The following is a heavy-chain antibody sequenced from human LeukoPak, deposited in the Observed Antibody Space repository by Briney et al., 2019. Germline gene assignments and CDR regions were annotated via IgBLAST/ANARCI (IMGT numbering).Heavy chain of an antibody. J-gene: IGHJ4*02. D-gene: IGHD1-26*01. CDR3: AKDSGSGSYYTLDY. V-gene: IGHV3-43D*03. CDR2: ISWDGGST. CDR1: GFTFDDYA. Sequence: GGSLRLSCAASGFTFDDYAMHWVRQAPGKGLEWVSLISWDGGSTYYADSVKGRFTISRDNSKNSLYLQMNSLRAEDTALYYCAKDSGSGSYYTLDYWGQGTPVTVSS.